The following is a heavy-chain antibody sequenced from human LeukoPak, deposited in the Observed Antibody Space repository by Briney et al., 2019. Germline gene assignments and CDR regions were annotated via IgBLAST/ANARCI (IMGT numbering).Heavy chain of an antibody. D-gene: IGHD4-17*01. V-gene: IGHV1-69*01. CDR3: ARDCGDYGIDY. CDR1: GGTFSSYA. CDR2: IIPILGTA. J-gene: IGHJ4*02. Sequence: SVTVSCTASGGTFSSYAISWVRQAPGQGLEWMGGIIPILGTANYAQKFQGRVTITADESTSTAYMELSSLRSEDTAVYYCARDCGDYGIDYWGQGTLVTVSS.